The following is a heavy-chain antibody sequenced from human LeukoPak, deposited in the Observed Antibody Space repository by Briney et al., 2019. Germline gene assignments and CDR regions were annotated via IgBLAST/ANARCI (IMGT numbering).Heavy chain of an antibody. Sequence: QAGGSLRLSCTVSGFTVSSNSMSWVRQAPGKGLEWVSFIYSDNTHYSDSVKGRFTIPRDNSKNTLYLQMNSLRAEDTAVYYCARAPSGYSYGHPYYFDYWGQGTLVTVSS. CDR2: IYSDNT. J-gene: IGHJ4*02. D-gene: IGHD5-18*01. CDR3: ARAPSGYSYGHPYYFDY. CDR1: GFTVSSNS. V-gene: IGHV3-53*01.